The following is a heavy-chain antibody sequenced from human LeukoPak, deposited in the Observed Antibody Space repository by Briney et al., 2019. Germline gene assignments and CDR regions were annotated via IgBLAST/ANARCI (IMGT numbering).Heavy chain of an antibody. CDR1: GGTFSSYA. D-gene: IGHD6-19*01. CDR2: ISDDGRHN. Sequence: SCKASGGTFSSYAMNWVRQAPGKGLEWVAVISDDGRHNYYADSVKGRFTISRDNSKNTLYLQMNSLTTEDTALYYCAKDPSSGWYRWSMDVWGQGTTVTVSS. CDR3: AKDPSSGWYRWSMDV. V-gene: IGHV3-30*04. J-gene: IGHJ6*02.